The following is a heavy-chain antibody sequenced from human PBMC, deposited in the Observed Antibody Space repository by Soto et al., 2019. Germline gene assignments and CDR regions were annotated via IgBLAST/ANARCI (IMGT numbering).Heavy chain of an antibody. J-gene: IGHJ4*02. V-gene: IGHV1-46*01. CDR1: GYTFTSQN. CDR3: ARDLGSGYDPGDY. Sequence: ASVKVSCKASGYTFTSQNMHWVRQAPGQGLEWMGVINPSIGTTNYAQRFHGRVTITADKSTSTVYMELYSLKSEDTAVYYCARDLGSGYDPGDYWGQGTLVPVSS. D-gene: IGHD5-12*01. CDR2: INPSIGTT.